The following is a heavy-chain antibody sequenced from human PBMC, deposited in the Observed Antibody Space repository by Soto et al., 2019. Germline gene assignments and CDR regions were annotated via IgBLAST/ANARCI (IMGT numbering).Heavy chain of an antibody. CDR2: ISYDGSNK. V-gene: IGHV3-30*18. CDR3: AKEVPGYYYSYGMDV. CDR1: GFTFSSYG. J-gene: IGHJ6*02. Sequence: PGGALRLSWTASGFTFSSYGMHWVRQAPGKGLEWVAVISYDGSNKYYADSVKGRFTISRDNSKNTLYLQMNSLRAEDTAVYYCAKEVPGYYYSYGMDVWGQET.